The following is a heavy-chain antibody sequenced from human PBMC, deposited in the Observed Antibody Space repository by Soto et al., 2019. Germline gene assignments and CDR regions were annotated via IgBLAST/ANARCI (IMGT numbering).Heavy chain of an antibody. V-gene: IGHV1-24*01. CDR1: GYTLTELS. CDR3: ATDLFPDYADAWVTFRPADY. J-gene: IGHJ4*02. D-gene: IGHD3-16*02. CDR2: FDAEDGAA. Sequence: QVELVQSGAEVKKPGASVKVSCKVSGYTLTELSMHWVRQAPGKGLEWMGVFDAEDGAASYAQNFQGRVTMPVDTSTATAYVEVTSLRSEDTAVYYCATDLFPDYADAWVTFRPADYWGQGTQVTVSS.